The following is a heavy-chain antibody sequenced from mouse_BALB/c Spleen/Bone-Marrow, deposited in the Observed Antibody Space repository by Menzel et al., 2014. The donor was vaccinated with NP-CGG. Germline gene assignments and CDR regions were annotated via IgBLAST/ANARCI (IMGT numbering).Heavy chain of an antibody. CDR2: IWRGGST. CDR3: AKRGNYGYFDY. J-gene: IGHJ2*01. Sequence: QVQLQQPGPSLVQPSQSLSITCTVSGFSLTSYGVHWVRQSPGKGLEWLGVIWRGGSTDYNAAFVSRLSITKDNSKSQVFFKMNSLQADDTAIYYCAKRGNYGYFDYWGQGTTLTVSS. D-gene: IGHD2-1*01. V-gene: IGHV2-5-1*01. CDR1: GFSLTSYG.